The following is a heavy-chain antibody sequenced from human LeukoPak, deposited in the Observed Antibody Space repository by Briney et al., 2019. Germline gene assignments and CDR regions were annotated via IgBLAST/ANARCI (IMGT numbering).Heavy chain of an antibody. CDR3: ARQTVRAVAGLDY. Sequence: SETLSLTCTVSGGSISSSSYYWGWIRQPPGKGLEWIGSIYYSGSTYYNPSLKSRVTISVDTSENQFSLKLSSVTAADTAVYYCARQTVRAVAGLDYWGQGTLVTVSS. CDR2: IYYSGST. D-gene: IGHD6-19*01. V-gene: IGHV4-39*01. J-gene: IGHJ4*02. CDR1: GGSISSSSYY.